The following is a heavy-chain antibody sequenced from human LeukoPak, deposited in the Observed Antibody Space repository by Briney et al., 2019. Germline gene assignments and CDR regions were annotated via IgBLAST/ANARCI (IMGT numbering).Heavy chain of an antibody. V-gene: IGHV1-58*02. J-gene: IGHJ5*02. D-gene: IGHD1-1*01. CDR2: IVVGSGNT. CDR3: APVSLTTGTPDP. CDR1: GFTFTSSA. Sequence: SVKVSCKASGFTFTSSAMQWVRQARGQRREWIGWIVVGSGNTNYAQKFQERVTITRDMSTSTAYMELSSLRSEDTAVYYCAPVSLTTGTPDPWGQGTLVTVSS.